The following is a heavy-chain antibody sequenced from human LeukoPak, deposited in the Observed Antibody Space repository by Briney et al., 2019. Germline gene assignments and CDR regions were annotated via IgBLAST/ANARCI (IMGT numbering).Heavy chain of an antibody. D-gene: IGHD3-10*01. CDR2: IYYSGST. CDR1: GGSISSSSYY. V-gene: IGHV4-39*07. Sequence: PSETLSLTCTVSGGSISSSSYYWGWIRQPPGKGLEWIGSIYYSGSTYYNPSLKSRVTISVDTSKNQFSLKLISVTAADTAVYYCARRVGRWFGERAYYYNYMDVWGKGTTVTISS. J-gene: IGHJ6*03. CDR3: ARRVGRWFGERAYYYNYMDV.